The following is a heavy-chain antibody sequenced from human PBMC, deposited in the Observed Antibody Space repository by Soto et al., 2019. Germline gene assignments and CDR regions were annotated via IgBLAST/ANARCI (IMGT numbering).Heavy chain of an antibody. J-gene: IGHJ4*02. D-gene: IGHD1-1*01. V-gene: IGHV3-21*01. Sequence: GGSLRLSCTVSGFTFSSWTMNWVRQAPGKGLEWASSISTSSTYIYYADSVKGRFTISRDNARDSLYLNMNNLRADDTAVYYCAKGGTHFDYWGQGTLVTVSS. CDR3: AKGGTHFDY. CDR1: GFTFSSWT. CDR2: ISTSSTYI.